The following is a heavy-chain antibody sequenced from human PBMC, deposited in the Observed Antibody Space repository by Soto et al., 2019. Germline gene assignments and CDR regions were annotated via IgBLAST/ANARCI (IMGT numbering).Heavy chain of an antibody. CDR3: AQDSSTSSRFDY. V-gene: IGHV3-23*01. D-gene: IGHD6-6*01. Sequence: AMSRISKATGKGLEWVSAISAGSGATNYADSLRDRFTISRDNSRNTLYLQMNSLRAEDTAVYYCAQDSSTSSRFDYWGQGTLLTGSS. CDR2: ISAGSGAT. CDR1: A. J-gene: IGHJ4*02.